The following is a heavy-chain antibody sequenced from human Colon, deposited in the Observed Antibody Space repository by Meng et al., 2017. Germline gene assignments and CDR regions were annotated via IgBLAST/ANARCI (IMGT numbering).Heavy chain of an antibody. V-gene: IGHV1-18*01. D-gene: IGHD3-22*01. CDR2: ISVYNGNT. J-gene: IGHJ4*02. Sequence: QIQLVQSGAEAKKPGASVKVSCKTSGYSFTSYDITWVRQAPGQGLEWMGWISVYNGNTNYAQKFQGRVTMTTDTSTSTAYMELRSLRSDDTAVYYCARNYYDSSGYYYGYWGQGTLVTVSS. CDR1: GYSFTSYD. CDR3: ARNYYDSSGYYYGY.